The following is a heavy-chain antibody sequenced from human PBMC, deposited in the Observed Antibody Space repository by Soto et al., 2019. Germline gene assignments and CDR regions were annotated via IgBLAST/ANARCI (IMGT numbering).Heavy chain of an antibody. CDR1: GYPFTSYG. V-gene: IGHV1-18*01. D-gene: IGHD3-3*01. CDR2: ISAYNGNT. Sequence: GXSVKVSCKASGYPFTSYGSIWGRRAPGQGLEWMGWISAYNGNTNYAQKLQGRVTMTTDTSTSTAYMELRSLRSDDTAVYYCARPSYDFWSGYSPLDYWGQGTLVTVSS. J-gene: IGHJ4*02. CDR3: ARPSYDFWSGYSPLDY.